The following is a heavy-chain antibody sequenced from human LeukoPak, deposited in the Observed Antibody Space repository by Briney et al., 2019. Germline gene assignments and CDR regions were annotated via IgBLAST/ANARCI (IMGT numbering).Heavy chain of an antibody. V-gene: IGHV3-7*05. CDR1: GFTFSSYW. CDR3: ARSDVVVLVHFDY. CDR2: IKQDGSED. Sequence: PGGSLRLSCAASGFTFSSYWMSWVRQAPGKGLEWVANIKQDGSEDYYVDSVKGRFTISRDNANNSLCLQMNSLRAEDTAVYYCARSDVVVLVHFDYWGQGTLVTVSS. D-gene: IGHD2-15*01. J-gene: IGHJ4*02.